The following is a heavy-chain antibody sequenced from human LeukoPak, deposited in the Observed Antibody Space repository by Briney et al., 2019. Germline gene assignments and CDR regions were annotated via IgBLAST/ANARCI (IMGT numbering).Heavy chain of an antibody. D-gene: IGHD3-10*01. CDR2: MIPILGIA. Sequence: SVRVSCTASGVTFSSYAISWVRQAPGQGLERRGRMIPILGIANYAQTFQGRVTITADKSTSTAYMELSSLRSEDTAVYYCARGNYYGSRSTLGIDVWGQGTTVTVSS. CDR3: ARGNYYGSRSTLGIDV. CDR1: GVTFSSYA. J-gene: IGHJ6*02. V-gene: IGHV1-69*04.